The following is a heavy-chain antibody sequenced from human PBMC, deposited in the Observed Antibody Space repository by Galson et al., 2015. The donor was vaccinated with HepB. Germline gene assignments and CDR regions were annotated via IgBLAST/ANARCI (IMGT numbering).Heavy chain of an antibody. V-gene: IGHV3-30*04. CDR3: VREEYGSGWYGSVMGNWFDP. CDR2: ISSDGTNK. J-gene: IGHJ5*02. CDR1: GFTFSAYA. D-gene: IGHD6-19*01. Sequence: SLRLSCAASGFTFSAYALHWVRQAPGKGLEWVAGISSDGTNKYYADSVKGRFTISRANSRNTIFPHMNSLRIEDTAIYYCVREEYGSGWYGSVMGNWFDPWGQGTLVTVSS.